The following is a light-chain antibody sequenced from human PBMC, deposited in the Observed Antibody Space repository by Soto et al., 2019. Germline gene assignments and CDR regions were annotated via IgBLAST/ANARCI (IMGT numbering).Light chain of an antibody. CDR1: QTISRW. V-gene: IGKV1-5*01. Sequence: DIQMTQSPSTLSASVGDTVTITCRASQTISRWLAWYQQKPGKAPRLLIYTASTLESGVPSRFSASGSGKEFTLTISSLHPDDFATYYCQEYNNYWTFGQGTKVDI. CDR2: TAS. J-gene: IGKJ1*01. CDR3: QEYNNYWT.